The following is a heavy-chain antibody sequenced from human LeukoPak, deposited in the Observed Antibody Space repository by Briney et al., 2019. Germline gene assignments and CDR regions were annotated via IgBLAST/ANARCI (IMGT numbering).Heavy chain of an antibody. V-gene: IGHV3-9*01. D-gene: IGHD3-22*01. J-gene: IGHJ4*02. CDR3: RGYYDSSGYNFDY. CDR1: GFTFDDFA. CDR2: ISWISGRV. Sequence: GGSLRLSCVASGFTFDDFAMHWVRQAPGKGLEWVSGISWISGRVGYVDSVKGRFTISRDNAKKSLYLEMNSLRPEDTALYYCRGYYDSSGYNFDYWGQGTLVTVSS.